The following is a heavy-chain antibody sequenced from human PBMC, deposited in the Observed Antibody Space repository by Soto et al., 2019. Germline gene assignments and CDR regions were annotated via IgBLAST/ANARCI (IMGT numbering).Heavy chain of an antibody. CDR3: ARDRGAAAAGTYYYYYGMDV. D-gene: IGHD6-13*01. J-gene: IGHJ6*02. V-gene: IGHV4-59*01. Sequence: PSETLSLTCTVSGGSISSYYWSWIRQPPGKGLEWIGYIYYSGSTNYNPSLKSRVTISVDTSKNQFSLKLSSVTAADTAVYYCARDRGAAAAGTYYYYYGMDVWGQGTTVTVSS. CDR2: IYYSGST. CDR1: GGSISSYY.